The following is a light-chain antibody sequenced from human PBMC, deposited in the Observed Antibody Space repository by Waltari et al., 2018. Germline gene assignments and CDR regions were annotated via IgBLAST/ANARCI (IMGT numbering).Light chain of an antibody. V-gene: IGKV2-24*01. Sequence: DIVMTQTPLSSPVTVGQPASISCRSRQRLVHSDGNTYVSWFHQRPGQPPRLLIYKISSRFSGVPDRFSGSGAGTDFTLRISRVEAEDVGVYYCMQVTEFPYTFGQGTKLDIK. J-gene: IGKJ2*01. CDR3: MQVTEFPYT. CDR1: QRLVHSDGNTY. CDR2: KIS.